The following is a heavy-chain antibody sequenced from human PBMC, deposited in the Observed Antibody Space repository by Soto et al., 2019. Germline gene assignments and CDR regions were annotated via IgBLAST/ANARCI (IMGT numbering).Heavy chain of an antibody. CDR1: GGSISSYY. CDR3: ARSDTPVRAAAIDY. J-gene: IGHJ4*02. CDR2: IYYSGST. V-gene: IGHV4-59*01. D-gene: IGHD6-13*01. Sequence: SETLSLTCTVSGGSISSYYWSWIRQPPGKGLEWIGYIYYSGSTNYNPSLKSRVTISVDTSKNQFSLKLSSVTAADTAVYYCARSDTPVRAAAIDYWGQGTLVTVSS.